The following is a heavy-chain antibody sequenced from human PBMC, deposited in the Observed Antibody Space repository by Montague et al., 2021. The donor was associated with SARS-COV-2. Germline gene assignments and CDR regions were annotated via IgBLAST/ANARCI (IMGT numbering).Heavy chain of an antibody. CDR1: GYSISSYY. J-gene: IGHJ4*02. CDR3: ARGYKWSENFDY. CDR2: VYYNGDT. D-gene: IGHD1-1*01. Sequence: SETLSLTCTVSGYSISSYYCCWCRQPPPKGLVGSGCVYYNGDTNYNPSLKSRLILSVDTSKNHFSLKVSSVTAADTAVYYCARGYKWSENFDYWGQGTLVTVSS. V-gene: IGHV4-59*01.